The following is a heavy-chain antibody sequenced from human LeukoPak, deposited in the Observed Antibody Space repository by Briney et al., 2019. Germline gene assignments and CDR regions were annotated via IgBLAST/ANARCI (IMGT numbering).Heavy chain of an antibody. CDR2: INPNSGGT. Sequence: ASVKVSCKASGYTFTGYYMHWVRQAPGQGLEWMGWINPNSGGTNYAQKFQGRVTMTRDTSISTAYMELSRLRSDGTAVYYCARGRRIAAAGLNWFDPWGQGTLVTVSS. CDR1: GYTFTGYY. J-gene: IGHJ5*02. D-gene: IGHD6-13*01. CDR3: ARGRRIAAAGLNWFDP. V-gene: IGHV1-2*02.